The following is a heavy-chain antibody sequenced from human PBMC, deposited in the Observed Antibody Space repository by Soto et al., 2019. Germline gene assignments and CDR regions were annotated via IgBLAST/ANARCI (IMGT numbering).Heavy chain of an antibody. V-gene: IGHV3-30*18. D-gene: IGHD4-4*01. J-gene: IGHJ6*02. CDR2: ISYDGSNK. Sequence: LRLSCPASGFTFSSYGMHWVRQAPGKGLEWVAVISYDGSNKYYADSVKGRFTISRDNSKNTLYLQMNSLGAEDTAVYYCAKDLVKSNYPFSSYYYYGMDVWGQGTTVTVSS. CDR1: GFTFSSYG. CDR3: AKDLVKSNYPFSSYYYYGMDV.